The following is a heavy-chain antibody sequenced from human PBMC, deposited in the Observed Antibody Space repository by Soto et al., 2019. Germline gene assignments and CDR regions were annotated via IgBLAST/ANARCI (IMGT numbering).Heavy chain of an antibody. J-gene: IGHJ6*02. CDR1: GGTFSSYA. D-gene: IGHD4-17*01. Sequence: QVQLVQSGAEVKKPGSSVKVSCKASGGTFSSYAISWVRQAPGQGLEWMGGIIPIFGTANYAQKFQGRVTITADESTSTAYMELSSLRSEDTAVYYCARDVSHYGATPGRDYGMDVWGQGTTVTVSS. CDR2: IIPIFGTA. V-gene: IGHV1-69*01. CDR3: ARDVSHYGATPGRDYGMDV.